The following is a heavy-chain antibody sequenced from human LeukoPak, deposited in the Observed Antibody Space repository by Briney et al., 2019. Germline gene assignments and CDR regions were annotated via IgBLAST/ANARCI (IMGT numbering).Heavy chain of an antibody. V-gene: IGHV4-4*07. J-gene: IGHJ5*02. CDR3: ARDSGTTGEVKFDP. D-gene: IGHD3-10*01. CDR1: GGSFSGYY. Sequence: PSETLSLTCAVYGGSFSGYYWSWIRQPAGKGLEWIGRIYTSGSITYNPSLKSRVSMSVDTSKNQFSLKLSSVTAADTAVYYCARDSGTTGEVKFDPWGQGTLVTAS. CDR2: IYTSGSI.